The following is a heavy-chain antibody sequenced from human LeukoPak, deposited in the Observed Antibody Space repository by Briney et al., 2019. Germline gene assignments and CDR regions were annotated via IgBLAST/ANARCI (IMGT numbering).Heavy chain of an antibody. J-gene: IGHJ5*02. CDR1: GYTFTSYY. CDR2: INPSGGST. D-gene: IGHD1-26*01. CDR3: ATLIVGATGGWFDP. V-gene: IGHV1-46*01. Sequence: ASVKVSCKASGYTFTSYYMHWVRQAPGQGLEWMGIINPSGGSTSYAQTFQGRVTMTRDMSTSTVYMELSSLRSEDTAVYYCATLIVGATGGWFDPWGQGTLVTVSS.